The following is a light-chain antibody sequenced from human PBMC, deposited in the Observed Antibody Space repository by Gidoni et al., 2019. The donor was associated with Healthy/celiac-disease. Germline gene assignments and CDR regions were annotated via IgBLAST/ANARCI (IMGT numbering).Light chain of an antibody. Sequence: DILMTQSPATLSVSPGERATLSCRASQSVSSNLDWYQQKPGQAPRLLIYGASTRATGIPARCSSSGSGTEVTLTISSRQSEDFAVYYYQQYNNWPPWTFGQGTKVEIK. V-gene: IGKV3-15*01. CDR1: QSVSSN. J-gene: IGKJ1*01. CDR3: QQYNNWPPWT. CDR2: GAS.